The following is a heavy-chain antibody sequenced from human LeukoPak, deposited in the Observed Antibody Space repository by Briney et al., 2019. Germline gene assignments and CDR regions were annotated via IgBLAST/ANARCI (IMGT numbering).Heavy chain of an antibody. J-gene: IGHJ3*02. CDR3: VRDMSGTSSDGFDI. V-gene: IGHV3-13*01. D-gene: IGHD1-26*01. CDR2: IGIGGDT. Sequence: GGSLRLSCAGSGFTFSNYEMHWVRQVAGGGLEWVSAIGIGGDTFYTGSVKGRFTISRENAKNSFFLQMNSLSAGDTALYYCVRDMSGTSSDGFDIWGQGTMATVSS. CDR1: GFTFSNYE.